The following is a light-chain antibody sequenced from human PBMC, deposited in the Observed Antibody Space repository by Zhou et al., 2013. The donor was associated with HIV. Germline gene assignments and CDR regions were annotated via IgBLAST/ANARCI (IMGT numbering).Light chain of an antibody. CDR2: QAY. V-gene: IGKV1-5*01. CDR3: QQSYTTPWT. J-gene: IGKJ1*01. Sequence: DIQMTQSPSRLSASVGDRVTFTCRASESVGQWLAWYQHKPGKAPKLLIYQAYNVQHGVPSRFSASGSERQFTLTISGLHPDDFAIYYCQQSYTTPWTFGQGTKVEI. CDR1: ESVGQW.